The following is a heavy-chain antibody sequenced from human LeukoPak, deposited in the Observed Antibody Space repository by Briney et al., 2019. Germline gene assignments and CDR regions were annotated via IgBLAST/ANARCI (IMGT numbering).Heavy chain of an antibody. CDR2: IYYSGST. CDR3: ARGSGRCSSTSCQEFDY. D-gene: IGHD2-2*01. J-gene: IGHJ4*02. Sequence: SETLSLTCTVSGGSISSGGYYWSWIRRHPGKGLEWNGYIYYSGSTYYNPSLKSRVTISVDTSKNQFSLKLSSVTAADTAVYYCARGSGRCSSTSCQEFDYWGQGTLVTVSS. V-gene: IGHV4-31*03. CDR1: GGSISSGGYY.